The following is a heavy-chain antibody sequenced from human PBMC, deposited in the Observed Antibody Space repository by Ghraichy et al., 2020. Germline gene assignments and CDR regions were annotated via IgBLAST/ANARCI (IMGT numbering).Heavy chain of an antibody. CDR2: IKQDGSEK. D-gene: IGHD6-13*01. V-gene: IGHV3-7*01. Sequence: LSLTCAASGFTFSSYWMSWVRQAPGKGLEWVANIKQDGSEKYYVDSVKGRFTISRDNAKNSLYLQMNSLRAEDTAVYYCARAGVAAAHDYYYYYMDVWGKGTTVTISS. CDR3: ARAGVAAAHDYYYYYMDV. CDR1: GFTFSSYW. J-gene: IGHJ6*03.